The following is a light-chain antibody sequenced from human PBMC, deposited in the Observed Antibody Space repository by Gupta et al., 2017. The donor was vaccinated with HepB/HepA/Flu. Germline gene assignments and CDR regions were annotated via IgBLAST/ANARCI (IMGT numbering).Light chain of an antibody. Sequence: DIQMTQSPSTLSASVGDRVTNTRRASQSISNWLAWYQQKPGKAPKLLIYKASTLQTGVPSRFSGSGSGTEFTLTISSLQPDDFATYYCQHDDINSVTFGQGTKVEI. V-gene: IGKV1-5*03. CDR2: KAS. J-gene: IGKJ1*01. CDR3: QHDDINSVT. CDR1: QSISNW.